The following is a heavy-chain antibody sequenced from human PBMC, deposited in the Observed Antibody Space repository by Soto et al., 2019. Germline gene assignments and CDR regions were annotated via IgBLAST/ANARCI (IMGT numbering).Heavy chain of an antibody. D-gene: IGHD6-6*01. CDR2: IASKTESEAT. Sequence: EVQLVESGGGLVQPGGYLELSCAASGFTLSDSSVNWVRQASGKGLEWVGRIASKTESEATVYAASVKGRITVARDDSKNTVYLQMGSLKTEDTAVYYCMSWDASSSAEQWGQGALVTVSS. CDR1: GFTLSDSS. V-gene: IGHV3-73*02. J-gene: IGHJ4*02. CDR3: MSWDASSSAEQ.